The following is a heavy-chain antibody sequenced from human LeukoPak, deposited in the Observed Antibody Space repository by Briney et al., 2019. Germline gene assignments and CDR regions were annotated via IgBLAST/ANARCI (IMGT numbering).Heavy chain of an antibody. Sequence: GASVKVSCKASGGTFSSFAISWVRQAPGQGLEWIGAIIPIFGTANYAQKFQGRVTITADKSTSTAYMELSSLRSEDTAVYYCARDRGWRSGYYFDYWGQGTMVTVSS. J-gene: IGHJ4*02. CDR1: GGTFSSFA. V-gene: IGHV1-69*06. CDR2: IIPIFGTA. CDR3: ARDRGWRSGYYFDY. D-gene: IGHD3-10*01.